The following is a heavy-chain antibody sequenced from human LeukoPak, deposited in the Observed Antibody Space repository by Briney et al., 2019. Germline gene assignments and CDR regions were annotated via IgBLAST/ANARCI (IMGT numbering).Heavy chain of an antibody. V-gene: IGHV3-21*01. CDR1: GFTFSSYT. D-gene: IGHD6-13*01. CDR3: ARGGIAAATEYDY. CDR2: ITSSSSYI. Sequence: GGSLRLSCAVSGFTFSSYTMNWVRQAPGKGLEWVSSITSSSSYIFYADSVKGRFTISRDNAKNSLYLQMNSLRAEDTAVYYCARGGIAAATEYDYWGQGTLVTVSS. J-gene: IGHJ4*02.